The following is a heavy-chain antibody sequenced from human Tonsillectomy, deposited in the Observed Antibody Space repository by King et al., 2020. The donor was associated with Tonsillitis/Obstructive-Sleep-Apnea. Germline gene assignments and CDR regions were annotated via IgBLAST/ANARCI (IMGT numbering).Heavy chain of an antibody. V-gene: IGHV3-64D*06. J-gene: IGHJ4*02. Sequence: VQLVESGGGLVQPGGSLRLSCSASGFTFNSYAMHWVRQAPGKGLQYVSGISSNWGSTYFADSVKGRFTISRDNSKNTLYLQMSSLRDEDTAVFYCVKSGFRMVTLFDYWGQGTLVTVSS. CDR3: VKSGFRMVTLFDY. CDR2: ISSNWGST. D-gene: IGHD5-18*01. CDR1: GFTFNSYA.